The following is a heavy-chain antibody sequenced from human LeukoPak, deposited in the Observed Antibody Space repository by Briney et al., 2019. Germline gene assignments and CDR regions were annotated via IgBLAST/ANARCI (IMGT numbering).Heavy chain of an antibody. CDR3: ARTTTVTLFYFDY. Sequence: GGSLRLSCAASGFTFSSYSMNWVRQAPGKGLEWVSSISSSSSYIYYADSVKGRFTISRDNAKSSLYLQMNSLRAEDTAVYYCARTTTVTLFYFDYWGQGTLVTVSS. CDR1: GFTFSSYS. V-gene: IGHV3-21*01. J-gene: IGHJ4*02. D-gene: IGHD4-17*01. CDR2: ISSSSSYI.